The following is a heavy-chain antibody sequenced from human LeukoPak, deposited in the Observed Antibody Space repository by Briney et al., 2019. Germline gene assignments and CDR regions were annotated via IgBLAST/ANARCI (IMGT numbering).Heavy chain of an antibody. CDR3: ARENYSSDWSHWYFDL. J-gene: IGHJ2*01. D-gene: IGHD6-19*01. V-gene: IGHV6-1*01. CDR1: GDSVSSNSVA. CDR2: TYYRSKWYS. Sequence: PSQTLSLTCAISGDSVSSNSVAWNWIRQSPSRGLEWLGGTYYRSKWYSDYAVSVKRRITINPDTSKNQFSLQLNSVTPEDTAVYYCARENYSSDWSHWYFDLWGRGTLVTVSS.